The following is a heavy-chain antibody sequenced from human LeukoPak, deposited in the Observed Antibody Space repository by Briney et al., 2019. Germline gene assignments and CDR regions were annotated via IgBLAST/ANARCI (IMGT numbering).Heavy chain of an antibody. J-gene: IGHJ4*02. CDR2: IYYSGST. CDR1: GGSISSSSYY. D-gene: IGHD6-19*01. V-gene: IGHV4-39*01. Sequence: PSETLSLTCTVSGGSISSSSYYWGWIRQPPGKGLEWIGSIYYSGSTYYNPSLKSRVTISVGTSKNQFSLKLSSVTAADTAVYYCARHGPRIEWLSSGGEYFDYWGQGTLVTVSS. CDR3: ARHGPRIEWLSSGGEYFDY.